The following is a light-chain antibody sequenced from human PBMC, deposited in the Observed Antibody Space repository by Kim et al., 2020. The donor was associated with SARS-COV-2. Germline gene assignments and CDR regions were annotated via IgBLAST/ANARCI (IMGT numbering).Light chain of an antibody. CDR2: GAS. CDR3: QQYGTSLYT. V-gene: IGKV3-20*01. CDR1: QSVSSSY. J-gene: IGKJ2*01. Sequence: EIVLTQSPGTLSLSPGERATLSCRASQSVSSSYLAWYQQKRGQAPRLLIYGASNRATGIPDRFSGSGSGTDFILTISRLEPEDFAVYYCQQYGTSLYTFGQGTKLEIK.